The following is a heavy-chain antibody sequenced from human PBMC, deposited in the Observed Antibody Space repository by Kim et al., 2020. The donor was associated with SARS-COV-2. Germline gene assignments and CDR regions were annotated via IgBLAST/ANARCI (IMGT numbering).Heavy chain of an antibody. CDR2: ISSSGSTI. CDR1: GFTFSDYY. CDR3: ASGCSSTSCYNYYYGMDV. Sequence: GGSLRLSCAASGFTFSDYYMSWIRQAPGKGLEWVSYISSSGSTIYYADSVKGRFTISRDNAKNSLYLQMNSLRAEDTAVYYCASGCSSTSCYNYYYGMDVWGQGTTVTVSS. V-gene: IGHV3-11*04. D-gene: IGHD2-2*02. J-gene: IGHJ6*02.